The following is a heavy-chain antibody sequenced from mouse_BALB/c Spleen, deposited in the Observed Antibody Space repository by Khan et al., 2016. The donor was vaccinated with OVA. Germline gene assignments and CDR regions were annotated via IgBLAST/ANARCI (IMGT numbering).Heavy chain of an antibody. Sequence: VQLQQSGPDLVKPGASVKISCKASGYSFTGYYMHWVKQSHGKSLEWIGCVNPKNGGASYNQKFKDKAILTVDKSSSTAYMEVRSLTPEDAAVYYCARDYYDYDQSMDYWGQGTSVTVSS. CDR1: GYSFTGYY. J-gene: IGHJ4*01. CDR2: VNPKNGGA. D-gene: IGHD2-4*01. CDR3: ARDYYDYDQSMDY. V-gene: IGHV1-31*01.